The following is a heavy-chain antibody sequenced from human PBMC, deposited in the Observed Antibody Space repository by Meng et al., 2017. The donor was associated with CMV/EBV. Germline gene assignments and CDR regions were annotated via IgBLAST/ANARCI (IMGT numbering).Heavy chain of an antibody. CDR1: GFTFSSYS. V-gene: IGHV3-30*03. J-gene: IGHJ4*02. Sequence: GESLKISCAASGFTFSSYSMNWVRQAPGKGLEWVAVTSYDGSTKHYADSVKGRFTISRDNSKNTVFLQMNSLRPEDTAVYYCARDLCGDSSCSPFGYWGQGALVTVSS. CDR3: ARDLCGDSSCSPFGY. D-gene: IGHD2-15*01. CDR2: TSYDGSTK.